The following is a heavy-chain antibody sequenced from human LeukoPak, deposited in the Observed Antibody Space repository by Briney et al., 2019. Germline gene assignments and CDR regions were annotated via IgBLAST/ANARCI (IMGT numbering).Heavy chain of an antibody. CDR1: GGSISSSSYY. CDR3: YRGYGGAFDI. D-gene: IGHD3-10*01. V-gene: IGHV4-39*07. Sequence: PSETLSLTCTVSGGSISSSSYYWGWIRQPPGKGLEWIGSIYYSGSTYYNPSLKSRVTISVDTSKNQFSLKLSSVTAADTAVYYCYRGYGGAFDIWGQGTMVTVSS. CDR2: IYYSGST. J-gene: IGHJ3*02.